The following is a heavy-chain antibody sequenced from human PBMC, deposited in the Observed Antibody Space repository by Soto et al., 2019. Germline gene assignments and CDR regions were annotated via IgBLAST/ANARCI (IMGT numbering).Heavy chain of an antibody. V-gene: IGHV3-11*06. CDR3: ASVYPGMHQWLAIDY. CDR1: GFTFSDYY. Sequence: SGGSLRLCCAVSGFTFSDYYMNWIRQAPGKGLEWVSYISSSGYTNYADSVKGRFTISSDNDKNSLYLQMNSLRVEDTAVYYCASVYPGMHQWLAIDYWGQGTLVTVSS. CDR2: ISSSGYT. J-gene: IGHJ4*02. D-gene: IGHD6-19*01.